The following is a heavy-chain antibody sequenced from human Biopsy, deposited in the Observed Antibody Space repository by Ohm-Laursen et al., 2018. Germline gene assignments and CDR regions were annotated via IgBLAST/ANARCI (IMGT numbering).Heavy chain of an antibody. Sequence: ASVRVSCNASGFSFTGYYIHWVRQAPGQGLEWMGWISPKSGGTNYAQKFQGNITMTKNTSMSTAYMEMSRLRSDDTAVYYCTRGGYYYDSLAYYYWFDPWGQGTLVTVSS. D-gene: IGHD3-22*01. CDR2: ISPKSGGT. V-gene: IGHV1-2*02. CDR3: TRGGYYYDSLAYYYWFDP. J-gene: IGHJ5*02. CDR1: GFSFTGYY.